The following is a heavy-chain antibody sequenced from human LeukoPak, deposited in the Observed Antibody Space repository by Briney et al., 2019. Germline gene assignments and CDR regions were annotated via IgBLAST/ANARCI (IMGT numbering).Heavy chain of an antibody. D-gene: IGHD6-13*01. J-gene: IGHJ5*02. Sequence: SETLSLTCTVSGDSVSTYYWSWIRQPPGAGLEWIAFVYNTGTTKYNPSLKSRLTTSVDTSKNQLSLRLSSVTAADTAVYYCARHKRTTAAGTVGFDAWGQGTLVTVSS. CDR3: ARHKRTTAAGTVGFDA. CDR1: GDSVSTYY. CDR2: VYNTGTT. V-gene: IGHV4-59*08.